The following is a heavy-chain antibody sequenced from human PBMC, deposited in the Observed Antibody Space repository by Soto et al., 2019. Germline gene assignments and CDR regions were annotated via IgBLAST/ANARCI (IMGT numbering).Heavy chain of an antibody. J-gene: IGHJ4*02. CDR1: GGSISSGGYY. Sequence: PSETLSLTCTVSGGSISSGGYYWSWIRQHPGKGLEWIGYIYYSGSTYYNPSLKSRVTISVDTSKNQFSLKLSSVTAADTAVYYCARVADTAGPFDYWSQGTLVTVSS. V-gene: IGHV4-31*03. CDR3: ARVADTAGPFDY. CDR2: IYYSGST. D-gene: IGHD5-18*01.